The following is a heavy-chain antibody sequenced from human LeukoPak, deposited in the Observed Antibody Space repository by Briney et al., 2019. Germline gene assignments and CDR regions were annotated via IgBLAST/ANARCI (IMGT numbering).Heavy chain of an antibody. J-gene: IGHJ4*02. Sequence: GGSLRLSCAASGFTFDDYAMHWVRHAPGKGLVWVSRIDSDGGRTTYADSVKGRFTISRDNAKNTLYLQMSSLRAEDTAVYYCARDPYCGGDCYSPDYWGQGTLVTVSS. CDR1: GFTFDDYA. V-gene: IGHV3-74*03. CDR3: ARDPYCGGDCYSPDY. D-gene: IGHD2-21*02. CDR2: IDSDGGRT.